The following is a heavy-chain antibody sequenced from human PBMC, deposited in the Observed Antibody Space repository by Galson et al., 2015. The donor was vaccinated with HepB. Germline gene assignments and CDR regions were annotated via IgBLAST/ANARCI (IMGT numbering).Heavy chain of an antibody. J-gene: IGHJ3*02. Sequence: VKVSCKVSGYTFTDYYMHWVQQAPGKGLEWMGLVDPEDGETIYAEKFQGRVTITADTSTDTAYMELSSLRSEDTAVYYCATGGYCSGGSCNEGAFDIWGHGSMVTVSS. CDR2: VDPEDGET. CDR1: GYTFTDYY. D-gene: IGHD2-15*01. CDR3: ATGGYCSGGSCNEGAFDI. V-gene: IGHV1-69-2*01.